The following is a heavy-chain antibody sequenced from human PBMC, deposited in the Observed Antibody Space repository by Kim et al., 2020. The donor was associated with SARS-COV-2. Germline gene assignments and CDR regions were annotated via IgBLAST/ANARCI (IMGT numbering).Heavy chain of an antibody. CDR3: AKTYRATIVFAFDI. D-gene: IGHD1-26*01. CDR1: GFTFSSYV. Sequence: GGSLRLSCAASGFTFSSYVMHWVRQTPGKGLVWVSVIWYDGSNTYYADSVKGRFTISRDNSKNTLYLQMNSLRPEDTAMYYCAKTYRATIVFAFDIWGQGTMFTVSS. V-gene: IGHV3-33*06. CDR2: IWYDGSNT. J-gene: IGHJ3*02.